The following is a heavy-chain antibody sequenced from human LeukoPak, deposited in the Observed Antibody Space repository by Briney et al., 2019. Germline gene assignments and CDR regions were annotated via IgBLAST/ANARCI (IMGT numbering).Heavy chain of an antibody. J-gene: IGHJ5*02. Sequence: SETLSLTCTVSGGSISSYYWSWIRQPPGKGLEWIGYIYYSGSTNYNPSLKSRVTISVDTSKNQFSLKLSSVTAADTAVYYCARESAGSSSSPWGQGTLVTVSS. CDR1: GGSISSYY. D-gene: IGHD6-6*01. CDR3: ARESAGSSSSP. CDR2: IYYSGST. V-gene: IGHV4-59*12.